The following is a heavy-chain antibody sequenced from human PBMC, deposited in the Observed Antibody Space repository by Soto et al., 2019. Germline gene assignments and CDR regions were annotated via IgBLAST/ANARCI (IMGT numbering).Heavy chain of an antibody. Sequence: EVQLVESGGGLVQPGGSLRLSCAASGFTFSSYSMNWVRQAPGKGLEWVSYISSSSSTIYYADSVKGRFTISGDNAKNSLYLQRNSLRAEDTAVYYWAIQPERIAQIGWFDPWCQGTLVTVSS. J-gene: IGHJ5*02. CDR3: AIQPERIAQIGWFDP. V-gene: IGHV3-48*01. D-gene: IGHD6-13*01. CDR2: ISSSSSTI. CDR1: GFTFSSYS.